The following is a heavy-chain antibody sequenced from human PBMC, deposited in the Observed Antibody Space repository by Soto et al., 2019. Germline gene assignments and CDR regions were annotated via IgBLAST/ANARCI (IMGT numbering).Heavy chain of an antibody. D-gene: IGHD1-7*01. CDR1: GFTFGDYA. CDR2: IRSKAYGGTT. CDR3: TRPRYNWNYGAFDI. Sequence: PGGSLRLSCTASGFTFGDYALSWVRQAPGRGLEWVGCIRSKAYGGTTEYAASVKGRFTISRDDSKSIAYLQMNSLKTEDTAVYYCTRPRYNWNYGAFDIWGQATMVTVS. V-gene: IGHV3-49*04. J-gene: IGHJ3*02.